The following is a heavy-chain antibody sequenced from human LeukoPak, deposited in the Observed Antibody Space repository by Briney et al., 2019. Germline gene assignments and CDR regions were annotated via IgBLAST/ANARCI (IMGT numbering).Heavy chain of an antibody. J-gene: IGHJ4*02. CDR1: GYTFTSYI. Sequence: ASVKVSCKASGYTFTSYIISWVRQAPGQGLEWMGWISAYNGNTNYAQKLQGRVIMTTDTSTSTAYMELRSLRSDDTAVYYCARVRSVTLSGSYYGDDFDYWGQGTLVTVSS. V-gene: IGHV1-18*01. D-gene: IGHD1-26*01. CDR3: ARVRSVTLSGSYYGDDFDY. CDR2: ISAYNGNT.